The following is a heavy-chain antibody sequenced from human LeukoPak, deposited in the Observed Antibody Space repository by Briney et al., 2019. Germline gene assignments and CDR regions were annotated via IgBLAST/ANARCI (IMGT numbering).Heavy chain of an antibody. V-gene: IGHV3-21*01. CDR1: GFSFSTWS. CDR2: ISSSSRYI. CDR3: ARENHGSFDY. Sequence: GGSLRLSYAASGFSFSTWSVNWVRQAPGKGLEWVSSISSSSRYIYYADSVKGRFTISRDNAKNSLYLQMNSLRVEDTAVYYCARENHGSFDYWGQGTLVTVSS. J-gene: IGHJ4*02. D-gene: IGHD1-14*01.